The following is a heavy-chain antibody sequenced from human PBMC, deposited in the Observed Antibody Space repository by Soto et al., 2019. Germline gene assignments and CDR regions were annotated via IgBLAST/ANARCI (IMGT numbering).Heavy chain of an antibody. V-gene: IGHV2-5*02. CDR1: GFSLSTSGVG. CDR3: AHLSSGYFDS. CDR2: IYWDDDK. D-gene: IGHD6-19*01. J-gene: IGHJ4*02. Sequence: QITLKESGPTLVKPTQTLTLTCTFSGFSLSTSGVGVGWIRQPPGKALQWLSLIYWDDDKRYSPSLNSRLTITKDPSKNQVFLTMTNMDPLDTATYSCAHLSSGYFDSWGQGTLVTVSS.